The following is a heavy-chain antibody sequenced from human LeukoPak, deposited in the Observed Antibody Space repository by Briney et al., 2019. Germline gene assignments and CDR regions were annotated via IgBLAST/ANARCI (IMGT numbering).Heavy chain of an antibody. CDR1: GFTVSSNY. V-gene: IGHV3-53*01. D-gene: IGHD6-13*01. J-gene: IGHJ4*02. CDR2: IYSGGST. CDR3: ASYSSLDY. Sequence: GGSLRLSCAASGFTVSSNYMSWVRQAPGKGLEWVSLIYSGGSTYYADSVKGRFTISRDNSKNTLYLQMNSLRAEDAAVYYCASYSSLDYWGQGTLVTVSS.